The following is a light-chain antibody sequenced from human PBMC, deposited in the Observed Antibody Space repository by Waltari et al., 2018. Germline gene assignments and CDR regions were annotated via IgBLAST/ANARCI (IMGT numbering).Light chain of an antibody. V-gene: IGKV3-20*01. CDR1: QSVSSDS. J-gene: IGKJ2*01. CDR2: GAS. CDR3: QQYGSSPYT. Sequence: EIVLTQSPDTLSLSPGERPTLSCRASQSVSSDSLAWYQQKHGQAPRLLIYGASSRATGIPDRFSGSGSGTDFTLTVSRLEPEDFAVYYCQQYGSSPYTFGQGTKVDIK.